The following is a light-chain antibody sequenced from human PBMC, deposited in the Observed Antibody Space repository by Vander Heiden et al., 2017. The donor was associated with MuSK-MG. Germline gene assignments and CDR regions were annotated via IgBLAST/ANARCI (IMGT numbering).Light chain of an antibody. CDR1: QVIYNS. CDR3: QQYHSLPPT. CDR2: GTS. V-gene: IGKV1-NL1*01. Sequence: DTQLTQSPSSLSASVGATVSITCRASQVIYNSLDWYQEKPGKAPKFLLYGTSRLQTGVPSRVSGSGSGTHYILTISSLQPEDFATYYCQQYHSLPPTFGQGTKVEMK. J-gene: IGKJ1*01.